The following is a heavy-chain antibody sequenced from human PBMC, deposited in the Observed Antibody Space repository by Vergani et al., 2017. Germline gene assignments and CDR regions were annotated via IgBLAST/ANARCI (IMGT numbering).Heavy chain of an antibody. J-gene: IGHJ4*02. CDR2: FIPILGIA. Sequence: QVQLVQSGAEVKKPGSSVKVSCKASGGTFDSYSVSWVRPAPGQGLEWMGRFIPILGIANYAQKFQVRVTITADKSTSTVYMEVSSLRSEDTAVYYCARDSRGSSGYYSLDYWGQGTLVTVSS. CDR1: GGTFDSYS. V-gene: IGHV1-69*08. D-gene: IGHD3-22*01. CDR3: ARDSRGSSGYYSLDY.